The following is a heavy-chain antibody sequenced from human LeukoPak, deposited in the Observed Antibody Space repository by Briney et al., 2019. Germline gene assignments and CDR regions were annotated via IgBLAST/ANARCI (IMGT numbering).Heavy chain of an antibody. CDR3: ARGSNSYDSSDFDH. CDR1: GFTFSDYY. Sequence: GGSLRLSCAASGFTFSDYYMSWIRQAPGKGLEWVGRIYRKSDGGTTEHAAPVKGRFTISRDDSKNSFYLQMNSLKSEDTAVYYCARGSNSYDSSDFDHWGQGTLVTVSS. J-gene: IGHJ4*02. D-gene: IGHD3-22*01. V-gene: IGHV3-15*01. CDR2: IYRKSDGGTT.